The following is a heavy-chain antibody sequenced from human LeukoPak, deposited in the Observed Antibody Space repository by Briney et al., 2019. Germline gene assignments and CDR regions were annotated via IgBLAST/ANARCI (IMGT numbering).Heavy chain of an antibody. J-gene: IGHJ5*02. CDR2: IFYSGST. CDR3: ARGTSCSGGSCYRPGNWFDP. D-gene: IGHD2-15*01. CDR1: GGSISTSSYY. Sequence: PSETLSLTCTVSGGSISTSSYYWGWVRQPPGKGLEWIGNIFYSGSTYYSPSLKSRVTISLDTSRNQFSLKLNSVTAADTAVYYCARGTSCSGGSCYRPGNWFDPWGQGTLVTVSS. V-gene: IGHV4-39*07.